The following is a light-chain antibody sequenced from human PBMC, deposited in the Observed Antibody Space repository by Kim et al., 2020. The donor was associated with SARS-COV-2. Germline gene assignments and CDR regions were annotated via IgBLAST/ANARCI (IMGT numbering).Light chain of an antibody. V-gene: IGLV4-69*01. CDR2: LNSDGSH. J-gene: IGLJ3*02. CDR1: SGHSSDA. Sequence: SVKLTCTLSSGHSSDAIAWHQQQPEKGPRYLMKLNSDGSHTKGDGIPDRFSGSSSGAERYLTISSLQSEDEADYYCQTWGTGIRVFGGGTKLTVL. CDR3: QTWGTGIRV.